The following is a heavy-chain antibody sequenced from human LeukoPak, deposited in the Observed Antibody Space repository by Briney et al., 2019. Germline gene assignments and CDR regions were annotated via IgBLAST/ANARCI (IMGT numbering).Heavy chain of an antibody. CDR3: ARVVAARPDNRFDP. CDR2: IYCSGST. J-gene: IGHJ5*02. CDR1: GGSISSYY. D-gene: IGHD6-6*01. Sequence: KPSETLSLTCTVSGGSISSYYWSWIRQPPGKGLEWIGYIYCSGSTNYNPSLKSRVTISVDTSKNQFSLKLSSVTAADTAVYYCARVVAARPDNRFDPWGQGTLVTVSS. V-gene: IGHV4-59*01.